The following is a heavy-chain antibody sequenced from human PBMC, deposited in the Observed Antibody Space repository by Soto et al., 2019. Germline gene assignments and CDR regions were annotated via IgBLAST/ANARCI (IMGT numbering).Heavy chain of an antibody. Sequence: QLQLQESGSGLVKPSQTLSLTCAVSGGSISSGAYSWSWPRQPPSKRLEWIGYIYHRGSTYYNPALKRRVPVSVDSSKTEFSRKLTSVPAADSGVNYCAGSVYNHNIGMDVWFQGTPGTVS. CDR1: GGSISSGAYS. J-gene: IGHJ6*02. CDR3: AGSVYNHNIGMDV. CDR2: IYHRGST. D-gene: IGHD3-22*01. V-gene: IGHV4-30-2*01.